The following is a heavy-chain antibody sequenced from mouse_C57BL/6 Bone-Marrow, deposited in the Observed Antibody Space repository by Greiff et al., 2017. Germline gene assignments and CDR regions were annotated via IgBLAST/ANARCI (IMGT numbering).Heavy chain of an antibody. CDR3: ARPYYSNYWYFDV. V-gene: IGHV1-55*01. CDR2: IYPGSGST. Sequence: LQQPGAELVKPGASVKMSCKASGYTFTSYWITWVKQRPGQGLEWIGDIYPGSGSTNYNEKFKSKATLTVDTSSSTAYMPLSSLTSEDAAVYYCARPYYSNYWYFDVWGTGTTVTVSA. J-gene: IGHJ1*03. CDR1: GYTFTSYW. D-gene: IGHD2-5*01.